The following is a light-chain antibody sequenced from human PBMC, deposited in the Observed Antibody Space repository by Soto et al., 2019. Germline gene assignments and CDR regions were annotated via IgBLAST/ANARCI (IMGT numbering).Light chain of an antibody. CDR2: GAS. CDR3: QQYVTSFT. Sequence: EIVFTQSPGTLSLSPGERATLSCRASQSVSSNYLAWYQQKPGQAPRLLIYGASSRATGTPDRFSGSWSGTDFTLTISRLEPEDFAVYYCQQYVTSFTFGPGTKVDIK. CDR1: QSVSSNY. J-gene: IGKJ3*01. V-gene: IGKV3-20*01.